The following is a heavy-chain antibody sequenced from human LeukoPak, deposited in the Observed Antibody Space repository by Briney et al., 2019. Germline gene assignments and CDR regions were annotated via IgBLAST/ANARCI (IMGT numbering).Heavy chain of an antibody. J-gene: IGHJ4*02. V-gene: IGHV3-48*01. CDR2: ISSSSNTI. D-gene: IGHD6-19*01. Sequence: GGSLRLSCAASGFTFSSYSMNWVRQAPGKGLEWVSYISSSSNTIYYADSVKGRFTISRDNAKNSLYLQMNSLRAEDTAVYYCARDLPVAGTGRRVLYFDYWGQGTLVTVSS. CDR1: GFTFSSYS. CDR3: ARDLPVAGTGRRVLYFDY.